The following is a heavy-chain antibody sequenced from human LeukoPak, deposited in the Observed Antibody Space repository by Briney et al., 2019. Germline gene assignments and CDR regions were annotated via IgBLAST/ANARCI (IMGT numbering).Heavy chain of an antibody. CDR1: GFTSSSYW. CDR3: ARDRGYTQDY. D-gene: IGHD5-12*01. V-gene: IGHV3-74*01. Sequence: PGGSLRLSCAASGFTSSSYWMHWVRQAPGKGLVWVSLIKSDGSSTSYADSVKGRFTISRGNAKNTLYLQMNSLRAEDTAVYYCARDRGYTQDYWGQGTLVTVSS. CDR2: IKSDGSST. J-gene: IGHJ4*02.